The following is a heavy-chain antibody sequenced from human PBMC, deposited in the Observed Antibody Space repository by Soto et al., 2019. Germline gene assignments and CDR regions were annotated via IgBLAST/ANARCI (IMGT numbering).Heavy chain of an antibody. CDR2: ISPLKGRT. CDR1: GYTFTSYG. J-gene: IGHJ1*01. CDR3: AMAYGDRPEYFKN. V-gene: IGHV1-18*04. D-gene: IGHD4-17*01. Sequence: QVQLVQSGPDLKRPGASMKVSCKASGYTFTSYGISWVRQAPGQGLEWMAWISPLKGRTQYSQKAQGRVTLSTDTSSKTAYLEMPTPSVDETAVYYCAMAYGDRPEYFKNWGQGTLVTVS.